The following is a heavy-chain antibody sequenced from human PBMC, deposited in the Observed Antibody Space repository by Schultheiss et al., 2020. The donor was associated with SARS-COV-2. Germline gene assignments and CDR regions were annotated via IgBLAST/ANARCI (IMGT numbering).Heavy chain of an antibody. Sequence: GGSLRLSCAASGFTFSSYGMHWVRQAPGKGLEWVSSISSSSSTIYYADSVKGRFTISRDNAKNSLYLQMNSLRAEDTAVYYCARAMATGYYYYGMDVWGQGTTVTVSS. CDR1: GFTFSSYG. J-gene: IGHJ6*02. CDR2: ISSSSSTI. CDR3: ARAMATGYYYYGMDV. V-gene: IGHV3-48*04. D-gene: IGHD5-12*01.